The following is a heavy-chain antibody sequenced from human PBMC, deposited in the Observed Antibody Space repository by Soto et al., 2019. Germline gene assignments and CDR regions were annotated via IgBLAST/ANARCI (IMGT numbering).Heavy chain of an antibody. Sequence: SETLSLTCTVSGGSISSYYWSCIRQPPGKGLEWIGYIYYTGSTNYNPSLKSRVTISVDTSKNQFSLKLSSVTAADTAVYYCARGRFYGDYENYYYYGMDVWGQGTTVTVSS. CDR2: IYYTGST. D-gene: IGHD4-17*01. CDR1: GGSISSYY. CDR3: ARGRFYGDYENYYYYGMDV. V-gene: IGHV4-59*01. J-gene: IGHJ6*02.